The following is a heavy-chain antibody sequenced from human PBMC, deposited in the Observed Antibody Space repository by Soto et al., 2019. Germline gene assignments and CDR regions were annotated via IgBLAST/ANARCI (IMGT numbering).Heavy chain of an antibody. CDR1: GFTFSSYW. CDR2: INSDGSST. CDR3: ARGNSSTSYYYYYMDV. Sequence: LRLSCAASGFTFSSYWMHWVRQAPGKGLVWVSRINSDGSSTSYADSVKGRFTISRDNAKNTLYLQMNSLRAEDTAVYYCARGNSSTSYYYYYMDVWGKGTTVTVSS. V-gene: IGHV3-74*01. D-gene: IGHD2-2*01. J-gene: IGHJ6*03.